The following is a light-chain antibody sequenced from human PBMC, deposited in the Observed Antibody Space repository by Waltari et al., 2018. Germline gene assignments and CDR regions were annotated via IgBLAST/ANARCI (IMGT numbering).Light chain of an antibody. Sequence: QSALTQPASVSGSPGQSITISCTGTSSDVGGYNYVSWYQHHPGKAPKLMIYEVSNRPSGDSNGFSGAKPGNTASLTISGLQAEDEADYYCSSYTSSITRVFGGGTKLTVL. CDR3: SSYTSSITRV. CDR2: EVS. J-gene: IGLJ2*01. V-gene: IGLV2-14*01. CDR1: SSDVGGYNY.